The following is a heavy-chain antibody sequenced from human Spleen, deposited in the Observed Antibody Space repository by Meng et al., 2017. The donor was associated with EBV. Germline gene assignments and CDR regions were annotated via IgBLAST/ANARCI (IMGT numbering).Heavy chain of an antibody. J-gene: IGHJ4*02. V-gene: IGHV4-34*01. D-gene: IGHD6-13*01. CDR2: THHGGNT. Sequence: QEHLQQWGAGLLKPSETLSLTCAGYGGSFSGYYWSWIRQPPGKGLEWIGETHHGGNTNYNTSLQSRVIISVDKSKSQFSLQLTSVTAADTALYYCASHLLTPGTRGFDHWGPGILVTVSS. CDR1: GGSFSGYY. CDR3: ASHLLTPGTRGFDH.